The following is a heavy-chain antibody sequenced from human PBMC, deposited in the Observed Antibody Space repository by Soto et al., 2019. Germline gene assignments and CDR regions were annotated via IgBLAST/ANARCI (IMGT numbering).Heavy chain of an antibody. CDR2: IIVDTGDT. V-gene: IGHV1-58*01. CDR1: GFTFTRSA. CDR3: ASGGTSPSSGYGY. J-gene: IGHJ4*02. D-gene: IGHD6-19*01. Sequence: SVKVSCKTSGFTFTRSAVQWVRQARGQRLEWIGWIIVDTGDTNYLQNLQGRITITRDTATGTAYMELSGLRSEDTAIYYCASGGTSPSSGYGYWGQGTLVTVSS.